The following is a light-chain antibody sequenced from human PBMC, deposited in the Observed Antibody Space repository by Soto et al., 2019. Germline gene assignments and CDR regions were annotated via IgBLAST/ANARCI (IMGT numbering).Light chain of an antibody. Sequence: DIHMTQSPSTRSGALGDRVIITCRASQSISNHLNWYQQKPGKAPKLLIFAASSLQSGVPSRFSGSRSGPDFTLTISSLQPEDFATYYCQQSYSSPPTFGQGTKVDIK. CDR2: AAS. CDR3: QQSYSSPPT. CDR1: QSISNH. V-gene: IGKV1-39*01. J-gene: IGKJ1*01.